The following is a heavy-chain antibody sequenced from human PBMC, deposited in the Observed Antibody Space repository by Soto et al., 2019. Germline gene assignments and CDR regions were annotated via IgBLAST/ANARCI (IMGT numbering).Heavy chain of an antibody. V-gene: IGHV3-23*01. CDR1: GFPFGTYA. CDR2: TTGSGGNT. Sequence: GGSLRLSCAASGFPFGTYAMSWVRQAPGKGLEWVSGTTGSGGNTYYADSVKGRFTISRDNSKKTLYLQMNSLRAEDTAVYYCAKVAYDCTGGTCPLYYFDYWGQGTLVTVSS. D-gene: IGHD2-15*01. J-gene: IGHJ4*02. CDR3: AKVAYDCTGGTCPLYYFDY.